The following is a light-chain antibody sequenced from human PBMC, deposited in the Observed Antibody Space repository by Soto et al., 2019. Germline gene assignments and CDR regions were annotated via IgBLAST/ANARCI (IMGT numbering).Light chain of an antibody. CDR1: HNLIYSSNNKTY. J-gene: IGKJ2*01. CDR3: QQYNNWPPYT. V-gene: IGKV4-1*01. CDR2: WAS. Sequence: DIVMTQSPDSLAVSLGERATINCKSSHNLIYSSNNKTYLAWYQQRPGQPPKLLIYWASTRATGIPARFSGSGSGTEFTLTISSLQSEDFAVYYCQQYNNWPPYTFGQGTKLEIK.